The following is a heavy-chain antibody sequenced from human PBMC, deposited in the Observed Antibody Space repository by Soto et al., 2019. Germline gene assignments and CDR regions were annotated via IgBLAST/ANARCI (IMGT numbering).Heavy chain of an antibody. CDR3: ARGRSYSSFMSHWFDP. D-gene: IGHD6-6*01. CDR1: GGSISSGGYY. V-gene: IGHV4-31*03. Sequence: QVQLQESGPGLVKPTQTLSLTCTVSGGSISSGGYYWSWIRQHPGKGLEWIGYIYYSGSTYYNPSLKSRVTISVDTSKNQFSLKLSSVTAADTAVYYCARGRSYSSFMSHWFDPRGQGTLVTVSS. CDR2: IYYSGST. J-gene: IGHJ5*02.